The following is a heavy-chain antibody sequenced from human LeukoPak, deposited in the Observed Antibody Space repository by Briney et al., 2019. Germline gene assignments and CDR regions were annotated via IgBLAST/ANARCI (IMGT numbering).Heavy chain of an antibody. V-gene: IGHV3-21*01. CDR3: ARTLLSVSGWYFFDY. Sequence: GGSLRLSCAASGFTFSSYSMNWVRQAPAQGLELVSSISISSSYIYYADSVKGRFTISRDNAKNSLYLQMNSLRDEDTAVYYCARTLLSVSGWYFFDYWGQGTLVTVSS. J-gene: IGHJ4*02. CDR2: ISISSSYI. D-gene: IGHD6-19*01. CDR1: GFTFSSYS.